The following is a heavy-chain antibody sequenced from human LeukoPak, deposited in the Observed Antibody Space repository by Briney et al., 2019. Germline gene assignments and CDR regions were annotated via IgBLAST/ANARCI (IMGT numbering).Heavy chain of an antibody. V-gene: IGHV4-34*01. CDR2: INHSGST. CDR1: GGSFSGYY. Sequence: ASETLSLTCAVYGGSFSGYYWTWIRQPPGKGLEWIGEINHSGSTNYNPSLKSRVTISIDTSKNQFSLILSSVTAADTAVYYCARGLSDVYWGQGTLVTVSS. CDR3: ARGLSDVY. J-gene: IGHJ4*02.